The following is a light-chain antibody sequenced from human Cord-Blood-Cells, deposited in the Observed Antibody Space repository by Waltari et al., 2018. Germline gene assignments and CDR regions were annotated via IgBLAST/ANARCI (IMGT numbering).Light chain of an antibody. CDR1: QSVSSN. Sequence: DIVMTQSPATLSVSPGERATLSCRASQSVSSNLAWYQQKPGQAPRLLIYGASTMATGIPARFSGSGSGTEFTLTISSLQSEDFAVYYCQQYNNWPPATFGQGTKLEIK. V-gene: IGKV3-15*01. J-gene: IGKJ2*01. CDR2: GAS. CDR3: QQYNNWPPAT.